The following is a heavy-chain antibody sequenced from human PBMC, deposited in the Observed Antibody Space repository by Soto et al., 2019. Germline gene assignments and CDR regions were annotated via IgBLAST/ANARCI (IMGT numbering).Heavy chain of an antibody. CDR2: INPSSGGT. D-gene: IGHD5-12*01. V-gene: IGHV1-2*04. CDR3: ARDSGRDGYKYYFDY. CDR1: GYTFTGYY. Sequence: ASVKVSCKASGYTFTGYYMHWVRQAPGQGLEWMGWINPSSGGTNYAQKFQGWVTMTRDTSISTAYMELSRLRSDDTAVYYCARDSGRDGYKYYFDYWGQGTLVTVSS. J-gene: IGHJ4*02.